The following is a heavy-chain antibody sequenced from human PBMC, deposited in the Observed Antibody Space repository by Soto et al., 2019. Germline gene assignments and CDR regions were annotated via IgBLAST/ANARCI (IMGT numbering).Heavy chain of an antibody. CDR2: VSYNGRKE. CDR3: AKDSLRGEVPAALNFDY. D-gene: IGHD2-2*01. Sequence: QVQLVESGGGVVQPGRSLRLSCVASGFTFSNYGMHWVRQAPGKGLEWVALVSYNGRKEYYADSVKGRFSISRDNSKNTLYVQRNTLRDDDTAVYYCAKDSLRGEVPAALNFDYWGRGTLVTVSS. V-gene: IGHV3-30*18. J-gene: IGHJ4*02. CDR1: GFTFSNYG.